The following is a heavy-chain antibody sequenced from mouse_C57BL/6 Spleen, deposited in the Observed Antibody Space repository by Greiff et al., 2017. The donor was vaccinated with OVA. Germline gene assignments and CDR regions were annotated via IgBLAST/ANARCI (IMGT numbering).Heavy chain of an antibody. J-gene: IGHJ2*01. CDR1: GYTFTDYE. CDR3: ARLYYGFDY. D-gene: IGHD1-1*01. Sequence: QVQLQQSGAELVRPGASVTLSCKASGYTFTDYEMHWVKQRPGQGLEWIGWIYPGSGNTKYNEKFKGKATLTADTSSSTAYMQLSSLTSEDSAVYYCARLYYGFDYWGQGTTLTVSS. V-gene: IGHV1-66*01. CDR2: IYPGSGNT.